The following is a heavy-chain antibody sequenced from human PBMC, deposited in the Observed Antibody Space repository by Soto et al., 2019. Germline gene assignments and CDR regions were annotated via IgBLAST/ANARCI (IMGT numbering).Heavy chain of an antibody. Sequence: SETLSLTCTVSGGSISSGSYYWGWIRQPPGKGREWIGSIYYSGSAYYSPSLKSRVTMSVDTSKNQFSLKLSSVTAADTAVYYCARGDAYYDILTGYLDPWGQGTLVTVSS. CDR3: ARGDAYYDILTGYLDP. CDR1: GGSISSGSYY. D-gene: IGHD3-9*01. CDR2: IYYSGSA. V-gene: IGHV4-39*01. J-gene: IGHJ5*02.